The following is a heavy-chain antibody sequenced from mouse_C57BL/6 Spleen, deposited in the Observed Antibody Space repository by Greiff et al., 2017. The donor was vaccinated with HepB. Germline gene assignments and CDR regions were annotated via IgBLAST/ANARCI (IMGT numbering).Heavy chain of an antibody. Sequence: QVQLKESGPGLVQPSQSLSITCTVSGFSLTSYGVHWVRQSPGKGLEWLGVIWSGGSTDYNAAFISRLSISKDNSKSQVFFKMNSLQADDTAIYYCARSITTVVPYAMDYWGQGTSVTVSS. CDR2: IWSGGST. CDR1: GFSLTSYG. J-gene: IGHJ4*01. V-gene: IGHV2-2*01. CDR3: ARSITTVVPYAMDY. D-gene: IGHD1-1*01.